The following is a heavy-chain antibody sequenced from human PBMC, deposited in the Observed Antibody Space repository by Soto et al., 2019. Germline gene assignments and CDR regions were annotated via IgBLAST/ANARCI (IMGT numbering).Heavy chain of an antibody. Sequence: SVKVSCKASGGTFSSYAISWVRQAPGQGLEWMGGIIPIFGTANYAQKFQGRVTITADESTSTAYMELSSLRSEDTAVYYCASRGDTAMVPFDYWGQGSLVTVSS. CDR1: GGTFSSYA. CDR3: ASRGDTAMVPFDY. D-gene: IGHD5-18*01. V-gene: IGHV1-69*13. J-gene: IGHJ4*02. CDR2: IIPIFGTA.